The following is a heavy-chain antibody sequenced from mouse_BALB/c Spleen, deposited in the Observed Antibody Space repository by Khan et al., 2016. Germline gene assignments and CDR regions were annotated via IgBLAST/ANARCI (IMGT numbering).Heavy chain of an antibody. Sequence: EVELVESGGGLVQPGGSLRLSCATSGFTFTDYYMSWVRQPPGKALEWLVFIRNKANGYTKEYSASVKGRFTISRDNSQSILYLQMITLRAEDRAAYYFARDRAYGSSYWYFDVWGAGTTVTVSS. D-gene: IGHD1-1*01. J-gene: IGHJ1*01. CDR3: ARDRAYGSSYWYFDV. CDR2: IRNKANGYTK. V-gene: IGHV7-3*02. CDR1: GFTFTDYY.